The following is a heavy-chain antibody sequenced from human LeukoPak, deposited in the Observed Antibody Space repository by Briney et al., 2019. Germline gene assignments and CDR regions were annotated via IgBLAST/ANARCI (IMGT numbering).Heavy chain of an antibody. CDR2: IKLVGNEK. CDR1: GFTFRSYW. Sequence: GGGLTLSCAASGFTFRSYWMSWVRQPPGKGMEWVANIKLVGNEKYYMDSVKGRFTISRENAKNSLYLQMNSLRAEDTAVYYCTREYYYGSGIYYNGYWGEGTLVTVSS. J-gene: IGHJ4*02. CDR3: TREYYYGSGIYYNGY. V-gene: IGHV3-7*04. D-gene: IGHD3-10*01.